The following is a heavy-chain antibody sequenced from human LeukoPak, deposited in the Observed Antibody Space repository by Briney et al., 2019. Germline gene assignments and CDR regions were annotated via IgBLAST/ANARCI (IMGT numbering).Heavy chain of an antibody. D-gene: IGHD6-13*01. CDR2: INQDGSEK. CDR3: GRGGHDSSWFWLD. J-gene: IGHJ4*02. CDR1: GFTFSSLW. V-gene: IGHV3-7*01. Sequence: GGSLRLSCAASGFTFSSLWMTWIRQAPGKGLEGVANINQDGSEKYYVDSVKGRFTTSRDNAENSLYLQMNSLTADDTAVYYCGRGGHDSSWFWLDWGQGTLVTVSS.